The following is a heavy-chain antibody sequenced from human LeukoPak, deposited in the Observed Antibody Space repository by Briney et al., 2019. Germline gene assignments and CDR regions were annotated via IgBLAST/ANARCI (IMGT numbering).Heavy chain of an antibody. CDR3: ARGIADPYSFDS. V-gene: IGHV4-4*07. J-gene: IGHJ4*02. CDR2: IYSTGST. CDR1: GGSINFYY. D-gene: IGHD6-13*01. Sequence: SEALSLTCTVSGGSINFYYWSWIRQPAGKGLEWIGRIYSTGSTNYSPSLKSRVTMSVDKSKNQFSLNLSSVTTADTAVYYCARGIADPYSFDSWGQGTLVTVSS.